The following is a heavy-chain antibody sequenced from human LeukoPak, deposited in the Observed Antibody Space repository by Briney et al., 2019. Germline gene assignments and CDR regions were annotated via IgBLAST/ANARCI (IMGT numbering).Heavy chain of an antibody. CDR3: VRQKYSYGYGPVDY. CDR2: ISSNGGSI. J-gene: IGHJ4*02. Sequence: PGGSLRLSCAASGFTFSSYAMHWVRQAPGKGLEYVSAISSNGGSIYYADSVKGRFTISRDNSKNTLYLQMSSLRAEDTAVYYCVRQKYSYGYGPVDYWGQGTLVTVSS. V-gene: IGHV3-64D*06. CDR1: GFTFSSYA. D-gene: IGHD5-18*01.